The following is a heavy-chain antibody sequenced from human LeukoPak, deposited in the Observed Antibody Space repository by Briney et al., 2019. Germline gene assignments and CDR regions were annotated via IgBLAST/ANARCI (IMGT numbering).Heavy chain of an antibody. CDR2: IYHSGST. Sequence: SETLSLTCTVSGYSISNGYYWGWIRQPPGKGLEWIGSIYHSGSTDYNPSLKSRVTISRDTSKNQFSLKLSSVTAADTAVYYCARDATGMGNYFNYWGQGTLVTVSS. D-gene: IGHD3-10*01. J-gene: IGHJ4*02. CDR1: GYSISNGYY. CDR3: ARDATGMGNYFNY. V-gene: IGHV4-38-2*02.